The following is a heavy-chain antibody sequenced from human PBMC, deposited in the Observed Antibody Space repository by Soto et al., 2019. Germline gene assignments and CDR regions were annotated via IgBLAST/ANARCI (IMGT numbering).Heavy chain of an antibody. CDR1: GYIFAVYW. CDR2: IDPSDSQT. V-gene: IGHV5-10-1*01. D-gene: IGHD3-22*01. J-gene: IGHJ4*02. Sequence: GEPLRLSCKGSGYIFAVYWITGMRQDPGNGLAWMGRIDPSDSQTYYSPSFRGHVTISATKSITTVFLQWSSLRASDTAMYYCARQIYDSDTGPNFQYYFDSWGQGTPVTVSS. CDR3: ARQIYDSDTGPNFQYYFDS.